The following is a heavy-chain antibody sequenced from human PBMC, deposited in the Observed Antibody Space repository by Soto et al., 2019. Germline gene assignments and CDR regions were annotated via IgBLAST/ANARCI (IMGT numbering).Heavy chain of an antibody. D-gene: IGHD3-10*01. J-gene: IGHJ3*02. CDR3: AIRGTGSYYTPGAFDI. CDR1: GYTFTSYD. V-gene: IGHV1-8*01. CDR2: MNPNSGNT. Sequence: QVQLVPSGAEVKKPGASVKVSCKASGYTFTSYDLNWVRQAPGQGLEWMGWMNPNSGNTGYAQKFQGRVTMTRNTSISTAYMELSSLRSEDTAVYYCAIRGTGSYYTPGAFDIWGQGTMVTVSS.